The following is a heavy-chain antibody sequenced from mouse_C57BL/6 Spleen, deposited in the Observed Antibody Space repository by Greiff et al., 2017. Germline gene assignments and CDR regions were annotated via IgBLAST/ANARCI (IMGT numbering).Heavy chain of an antibody. CDR1: GYSFTDYN. D-gene: IGHD1-1*01. J-gene: IGHJ2*01. Sequence: EVQLQQSGPELVKPGASVKISCKASGYSFTDYNMNWVKQSHGKSLAWIGVLNPNFGTTSYNQQFKGKSTMTVDQSSRTAYRQLNSLTSEDSAVYYCARYNYGFDDWGQGTTLTVSA. CDR3: ARYNYGFDD. CDR2: LNPNFGTT. V-gene: IGHV1-39*01.